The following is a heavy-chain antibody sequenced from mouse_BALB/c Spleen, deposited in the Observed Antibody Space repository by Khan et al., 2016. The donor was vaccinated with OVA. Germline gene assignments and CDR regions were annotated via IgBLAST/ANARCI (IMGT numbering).Heavy chain of an antibody. D-gene: IGHD2-3*01. Sequence: QVQLQQPGPELVRPGVSVKISCKGSGYTFTDYAMYWVKQSHAKSLEWIGLISTYSGNTNYNQKFRGKATMTVDKSSSTAYMELARLTSEDSAIYYCARPAYDGYYVYWGQGTTLTVSS. CDR2: ISTYSGNT. J-gene: IGHJ2*01. V-gene: IGHV1S137*01. CDR3: ARPAYDGYYVY. CDR1: GYTFTDYA.